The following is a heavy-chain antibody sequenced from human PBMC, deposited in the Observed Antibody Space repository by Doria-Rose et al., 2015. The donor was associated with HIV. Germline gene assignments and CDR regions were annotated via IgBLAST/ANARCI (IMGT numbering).Heavy chain of an antibody. Sequence: ESGPVLVKPTETLTLTCTVSGVSLSSPGMGVSWIRQPPGKALEWLANIFSDDERSYNTSLKSRLTISRGTSKCQVVLTMTDMDPVDTATYYCVRIKSSRWYHKYYFDFWGQGTLVIVSA. V-gene: IGHV2-26*01. CDR1: GVSLSSPGMG. D-gene: IGHD6-13*01. CDR3: VRIKSSRWYHKYYFDF. CDR2: IFSDDER. J-gene: IGHJ4*02.